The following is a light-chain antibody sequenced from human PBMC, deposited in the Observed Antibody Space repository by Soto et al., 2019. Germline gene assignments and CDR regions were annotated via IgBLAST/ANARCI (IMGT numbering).Light chain of an antibody. CDR2: AAS. Sequence: DIQLTQSPSFLSASVGDRVTITCRASQAIDTYLAWYQQKPGKAPKLLIYAASLLHSGVPSRFSGSGSGTEFTLSIHILQPEDFAIYYFQKLNSFPFIFGQGTRLEIK. V-gene: IGKV1-9*01. J-gene: IGKJ5*01. CDR1: QAIDTY. CDR3: QKLNSFPFI.